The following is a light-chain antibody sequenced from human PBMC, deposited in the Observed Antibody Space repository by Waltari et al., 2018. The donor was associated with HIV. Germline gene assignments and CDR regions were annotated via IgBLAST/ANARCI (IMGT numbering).Light chain of an antibody. J-gene: IGKJ2*01. CDR3: QQYWSVPYT. V-gene: IGKV4-1*01. Sequence: DIVMTQSPDSLAVSLGERATINCKSSQSVLYDSNNKNYLAWYQQKPGQPPKLLIYWASTRESGVPDRFSGSGSGTDFTLTISSLQAEDVAVYYCQQYWSVPYTFGQGTRLEIK. CDR2: WAS. CDR1: QSVLYDSNNKNY.